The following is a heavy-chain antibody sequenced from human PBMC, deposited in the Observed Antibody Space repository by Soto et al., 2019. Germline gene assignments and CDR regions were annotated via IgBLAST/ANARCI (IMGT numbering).Heavy chain of an antibody. Sequence: HPGGSLRLSCAASRFTFSTYWMTWVRQTPGKGLEWVANIHQDGSEKYYMDSVKGRFTISRDNAKNSLYLQMTSLRAEDTAVYYCAGGNALDVWGQGTTVTVSS. CDR2: IHQDGSEK. CDR3: AGGNALDV. V-gene: IGHV3-7*01. CDR1: RFTFSTYW. J-gene: IGHJ6*02.